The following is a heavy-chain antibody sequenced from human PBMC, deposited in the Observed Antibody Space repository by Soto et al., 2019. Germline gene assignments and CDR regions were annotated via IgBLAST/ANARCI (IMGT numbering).Heavy chain of an antibody. J-gene: IGHJ3*02. D-gene: IGHD1-7*01. Sequence: TGGSLRLSCAASGFTFDDYAMHWVRQAPGKGLEWVSGISWNSGSIGYADSVKGRFTISRDNAKNSLYLQMNSLRAEDTALYYCAKDNNRNWNYAAFDIWGQGTMVTVSS. CDR1: GFTFDDYA. CDR3: AKDNNRNWNYAAFDI. V-gene: IGHV3-9*01. CDR2: ISWNSGSI.